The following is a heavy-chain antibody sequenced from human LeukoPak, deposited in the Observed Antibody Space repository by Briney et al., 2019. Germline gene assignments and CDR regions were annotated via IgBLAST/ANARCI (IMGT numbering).Heavy chain of an antibody. CDR1: GGSISSYY. CDR3: AAWTSSRYFLDAFDI. J-gene: IGHJ3*02. CDR2: IYYSGST. V-gene: IGHV4-59*08. Sequence: SETLSLTCTVSGGSISSYYWSWIRQPPGKGLEWIRYIYYSGSTNYNPSLKSRVTISVDTSKNQFSLKLSSVTAADTAVYYCAAWTSSRYFLDAFDIWGQGTMVTVSS. D-gene: IGHD2/OR15-2a*01.